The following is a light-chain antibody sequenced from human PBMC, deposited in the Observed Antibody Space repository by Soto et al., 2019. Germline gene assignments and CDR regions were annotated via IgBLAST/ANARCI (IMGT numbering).Light chain of an antibody. Sequence: DIVITQSPHSLPVTPGEPASISCRSSQSLLHSNGYNYLDWYLQKPGQSPQLLIYLGSNRASGVPERFSGSGSGTDFTLKISRVEAQDVGVYYCMQALQTPYTFGQGTKLEIK. V-gene: IGKV2-28*01. J-gene: IGKJ2*01. CDR2: LGS. CDR3: MQALQTPYT. CDR1: QSLLHSNGYNY.